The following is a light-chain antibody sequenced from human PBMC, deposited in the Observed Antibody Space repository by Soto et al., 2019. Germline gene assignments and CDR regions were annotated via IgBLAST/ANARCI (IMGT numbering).Light chain of an antibody. V-gene: IGKV3-20*01. CDR3: QQYGSSTPVT. Sequence: EIVLTQSPGTLSLSPGERATLSCRASQSVSSSYLAWYQHKPGQAPRLLIYGASTRATGIPDRFSGSGSGTDFTLTISRLEPEDCAVYYCQQYGSSTPVTFGPGTKVDIK. J-gene: IGKJ3*01. CDR2: GAS. CDR1: QSVSSSY.